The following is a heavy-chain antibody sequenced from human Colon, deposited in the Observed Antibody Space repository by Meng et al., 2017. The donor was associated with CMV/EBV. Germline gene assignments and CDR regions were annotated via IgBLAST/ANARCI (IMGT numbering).Heavy chain of an antibody. CDR3: ARDPDREHYGSGRCLDY. CDR2: ISDTSAYI. CDR1: GFTFSTYA. J-gene: IGHJ4*02. D-gene: IGHD3-10*01. Sequence: GESLKISCAASGFTFSTYAMNWVRQTPGKGLEWVSFISDTSAYIYYADSVKGRFTISRDNAKNSLYLQMNSLRAEDTAVYYCARDPDREHYGSGRCLDYWGQGTLVTVSS. V-gene: IGHV3-21*01.